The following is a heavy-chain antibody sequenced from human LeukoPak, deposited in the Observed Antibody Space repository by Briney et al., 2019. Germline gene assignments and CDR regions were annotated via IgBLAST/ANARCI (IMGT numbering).Heavy chain of an antibody. CDR2: ISWNSGTI. D-gene: IGHD6-19*01. CDR1: GFTFDDCA. V-gene: IGHV3-9*01. Sequence: PGGSLRLSCAASGFTFDDCAMHWVRQAPGKGLEWVSGISWNSGTIGYADSVKGRFTISRDNAKNSLYLQMNSLRAEDTALYYCASQPAYSSGWYDYWGQGTLVTVSS. CDR3: ASQPAYSSGWYDY. J-gene: IGHJ4*02.